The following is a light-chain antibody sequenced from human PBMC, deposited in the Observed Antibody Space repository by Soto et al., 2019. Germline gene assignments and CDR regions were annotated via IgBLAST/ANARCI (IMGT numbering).Light chain of an antibody. V-gene: IGLV1-40*01. CDR1: SSNIGAGYD. J-gene: IGLJ2*01. Sequence: QSVLTQPPSVSGAPGQRVTISCTGSSSNIGAGYDVHWYQQPPGTAPKLLMYGNSNRPSGVPDRFSGSKSGTSASLAITKLQAEDEADYYCQSYDSSLSVVFGGGTKLTVL. CDR2: GNS. CDR3: QSYDSSLSVV.